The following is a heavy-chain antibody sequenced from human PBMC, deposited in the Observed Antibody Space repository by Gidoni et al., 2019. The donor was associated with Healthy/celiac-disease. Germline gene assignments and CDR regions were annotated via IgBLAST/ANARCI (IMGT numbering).Heavy chain of an antibody. CDR1: GYTFTGYY. J-gene: IGHJ2*01. CDR3: ARADIVATTYFDL. D-gene: IGHD5-12*01. Sequence: QVQLVQSGAEVQKPGASVKVSCNASGYTFTGYYMHWVRQAPGQGLEWMGWINPNSGGTNYAQKFQGWVTMTRDTSISTAYMELSRLRSDDTAVYYCARADIVATTYFDLWGRGTLVTVSS. V-gene: IGHV1-2*04. CDR2: INPNSGGT.